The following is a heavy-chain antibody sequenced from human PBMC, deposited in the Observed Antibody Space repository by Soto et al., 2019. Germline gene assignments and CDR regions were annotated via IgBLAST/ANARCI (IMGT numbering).Heavy chain of an antibody. CDR2: MNPNSGNT. CDR1: GYTFTSYD. D-gene: IGHD2-2*01. J-gene: IGHJ6*02. V-gene: IGHV1-8*01. CDR3: ARGDIVVVPAATRDYYYGMDV. Sequence: ASVKVSCKASGYTFTSYDINWVRQATGQGLEWMGWMNPNSGNTGYAQKFQGRVTMTRNTSISTAYMELSSLRSEDTAVYYCARGDIVVVPAATRDYYYGMDVWGQGTTVTVSS.